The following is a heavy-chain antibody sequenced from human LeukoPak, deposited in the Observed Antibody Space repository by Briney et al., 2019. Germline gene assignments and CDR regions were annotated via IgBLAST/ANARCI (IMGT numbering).Heavy chain of an antibody. CDR1: GGSISSSSYY. Sequence: SETLSLTCTVSGGSISSSSYYWGWIRQPPGKGLEWIGSIYYSGSTYYNPSLESRVAISADMSKKQISLTLTSVTAADTAVYYCAREQVASGSYLYYYYMDVWAKGPRSPSP. V-gene: IGHV4-39*07. J-gene: IGHJ6*03. CDR2: IYYSGST. CDR3: AREQVASGSYLYYYYMDV. D-gene: IGHD1-26*01.